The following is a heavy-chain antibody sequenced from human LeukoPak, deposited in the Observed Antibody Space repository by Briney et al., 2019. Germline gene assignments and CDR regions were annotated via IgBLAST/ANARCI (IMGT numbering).Heavy chain of an antibody. V-gene: IGHV3-48*03. CDR1: GFTFSSYG. D-gene: IGHD4-17*01. CDR2: ISNSGSTI. Sequence: GGSLRLSCAASGFTFSSYGVNWVRQAPGKGLGWVSYISNSGSTIHYADSVKGRSTVSRANVKKSLYLQMNSLRAEDTGVYYCARFPTVTTMGYWGQGTLVTVSS. J-gene: IGHJ4*02. CDR3: ARFPTVTTMGY.